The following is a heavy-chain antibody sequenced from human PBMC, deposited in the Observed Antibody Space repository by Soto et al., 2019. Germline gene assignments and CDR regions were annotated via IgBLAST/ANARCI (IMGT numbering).Heavy chain of an antibody. CDR3: ARVPSP. J-gene: IGHJ5*02. V-gene: IGHV4-30-2*01. CDR1: CGSSSSGGYS. CDR2: NYHCGST. Sequence: QLQLQESGSGLVKPSQTLSPTCAVSCGSSSSGGYSWSWIRQPPGKGLERIGYNYHCGSTYYNPHLKSRITISVDRSKKQFSLKLSSVTDAYTDVYYCARVPSPWGQGNLVTVSS.